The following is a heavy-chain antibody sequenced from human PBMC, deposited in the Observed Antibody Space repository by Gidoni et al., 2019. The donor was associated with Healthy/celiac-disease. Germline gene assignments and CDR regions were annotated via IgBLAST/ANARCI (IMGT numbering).Heavy chain of an antibody. Sequence: QVQLVQSAAEVKKPGASVKVSCKASGYTFTSYGISWVRQAPGQGLEWRGWISAYNGNTNYAQKRQGRVTMTTDTSTSTAYMELRSLRSDDTAVYYCARVDSPSGRSSMDVWGQGTTVTVSS. CDR1: GYTFTSYG. CDR3: ARVDSPSGRSSMDV. CDR2: ISAYNGNT. D-gene: IGHD3-22*01. J-gene: IGHJ6*02. V-gene: IGHV1-18*01.